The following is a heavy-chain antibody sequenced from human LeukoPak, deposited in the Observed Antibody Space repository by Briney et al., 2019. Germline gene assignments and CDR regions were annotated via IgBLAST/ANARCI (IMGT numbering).Heavy chain of an antibody. V-gene: IGHV3-72*01. CDR2: SRNRAKSYTT. J-gene: IGHJ4*02. CDR1: GFTFSDHY. CDR3: SRDATGDH. Sequence: GGSLRLSSAVSGFTFSDHYMGWVRQAPGKGLEWVGRSRNRAKSYTTDYAASGKGRFTISRDDSKSTLYLQMNSLETEDTAVYYCSRDATGDHWGQGTLVSVSS.